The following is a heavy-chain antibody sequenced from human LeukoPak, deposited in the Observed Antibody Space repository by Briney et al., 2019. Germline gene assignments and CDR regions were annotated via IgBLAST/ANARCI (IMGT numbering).Heavy chain of an antibody. CDR2: IWNDGSNK. CDR3: AKMADYYYDSSGPFDY. Sequence: GGSLRLSCAASGFTFSKYWMFWVRQAPGKGLEWVAVIWNDGSNKYYADSVKGRFTISRDNSKNTLYLQMNSLRAEDTAVYYCAKMADYYYDSSGPFDYWGQGTLVTVSS. V-gene: IGHV3-33*07. D-gene: IGHD3-22*01. CDR1: GFTFSKYW. J-gene: IGHJ4*02.